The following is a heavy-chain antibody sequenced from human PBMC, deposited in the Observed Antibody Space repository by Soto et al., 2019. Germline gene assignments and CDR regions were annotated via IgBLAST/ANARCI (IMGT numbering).Heavy chain of an antibody. V-gene: IGHV3-21*06. CDR3: ARESEDLTSNFDY. CDR1: GFTFTRYS. J-gene: IGHJ4*02. Sequence: GGSLRLSCAASGFTFTRYSMNWVRQAPGKGLEWVSSISSTTNYIYYGDSMKGRFTISRDNAKNPLYLEMNSLRAEDTAVYYCARESEDLTSNFDYWGQGTLVTVSS. CDR2: ISSTTNYI.